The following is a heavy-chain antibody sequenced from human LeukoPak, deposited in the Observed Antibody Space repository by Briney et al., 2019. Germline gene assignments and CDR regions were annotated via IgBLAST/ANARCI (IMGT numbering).Heavy chain of an antibody. V-gene: IGHV1-8*03. CDR2: INPNSGNT. D-gene: IGHD5-24*01. CDR3: ARSTDGQLSYYYYYMDV. CDR1: GYTFSNYD. J-gene: IGHJ6*03. Sequence: ASVKVSCKASGYTFSNYDINWVRQATGQGLEWMGWINPNSGNTAYAQKFQGRVTFTRDTSISTAYMELSSLRSEDTAVYYCARSTDGQLSYYYYYMDVWGKGTTVTVSS.